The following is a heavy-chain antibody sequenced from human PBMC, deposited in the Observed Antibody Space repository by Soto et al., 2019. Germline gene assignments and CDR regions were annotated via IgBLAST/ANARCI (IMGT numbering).Heavy chain of an antibody. CDR1: VGSISISNW. CDR3: ARALRFTGNYSYYYAMDV. Sequence: PAETLCLPCVVSVGSISISNWWNWFRQPSVKGLEWIGEIYHSGSTNYNPSLKSRVTISVDTSKNQFSLKLSSVTAADTAVYYCARALRFTGNYSYYYAMDVWGQGTTVTGSS. CDR2: IYHSGST. D-gene: IGHD4-17*01. J-gene: IGHJ6*02. V-gene: IGHV4-4*02.